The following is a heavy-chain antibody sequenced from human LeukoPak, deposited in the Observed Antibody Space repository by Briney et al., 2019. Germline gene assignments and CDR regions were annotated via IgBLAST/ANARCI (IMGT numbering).Heavy chain of an antibody. CDR2: ISYDGSNK. J-gene: IGHJ4*02. D-gene: IGHD2-2*01. CDR1: GFTFSSYA. CDR3: ARVKDCSSTSCYNFDY. Sequence: PGRSLRLSCAASGFTFSSYAMHWVRQAPGKGLEWVAVISYDGSNKYYADSVKGRFTISRDNSKNTLYLQMNSLRAEDTAVYNCARVKDCSSTSCYNFDYWGQGTLVTVSS. V-gene: IGHV3-30*04.